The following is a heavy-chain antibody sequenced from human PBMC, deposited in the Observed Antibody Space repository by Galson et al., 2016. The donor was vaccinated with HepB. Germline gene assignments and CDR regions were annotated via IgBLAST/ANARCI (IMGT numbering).Heavy chain of an antibody. D-gene: IGHD3-10*01. Sequence: SLRLSCAASGFTFNAHWMNWVRQAPGKGLEWVANIRGDGIVSYFAESVRGRFTISRDNAKNSPNLQMNGLRVGETAVYYCSREMPGGYFDWGQGTLVTVSS. CDR2: IRGDGIVS. CDR1: GFTFNAHW. V-gene: IGHV3-7*01. J-gene: IGHJ4*02. CDR3: SREMPGGYFD.